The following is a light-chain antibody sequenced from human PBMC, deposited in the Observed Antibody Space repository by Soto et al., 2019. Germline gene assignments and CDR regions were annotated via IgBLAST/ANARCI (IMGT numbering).Light chain of an antibody. CDR1: SSNIGRNT. CDR3: AVWDASLNGRV. CDR2: NKN. J-gene: IGLJ3*02. V-gene: IGLV1-44*01. Sequence: QAVVTQPPSASGTPGQRVTISCSGSSSNIGRNTVNWYQQFPGTAPNLLIYNKNERPSGVPDRFSGSKSGTSASLAISGLRSEDEADYYCAVWDASLNGRVFGGGTKLTVL.